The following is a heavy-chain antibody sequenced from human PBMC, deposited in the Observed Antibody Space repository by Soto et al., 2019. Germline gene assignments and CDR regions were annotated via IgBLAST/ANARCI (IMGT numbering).Heavy chain of an antibody. D-gene: IGHD1-20*01. CDR1: GYIFSSYA. V-gene: IGHV1-3*01. Sequence: QVQLVQSGAGVKKPGASVTVSCKASGYIFSSYAMNWVRQAPGHRLEWMGWVKPANGYTKYSQTFQGRVTITWDTSATTAYMDLSSRRSGDTAVYYGARLITGTVGVDYWGQGTLVTVSS. CDR2: VKPANGYT. CDR3: ARLITGTVGVDY. J-gene: IGHJ4*02.